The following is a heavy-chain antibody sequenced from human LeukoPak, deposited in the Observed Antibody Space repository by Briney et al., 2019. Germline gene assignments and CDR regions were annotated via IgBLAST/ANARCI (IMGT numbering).Heavy chain of an antibody. CDR2: IYYSGST. Sequence: PSQTLSLTCTVSGGSISSGGYYWSWIRQHPGKGLEWIGYIYYSGSTYYNPSLKSRVTISVDTSKNQFSLKLSSVTAADTAVYYCARDRRGYQLLFRGQNWLDPWGQGTLVTVSS. CDR1: GGSISSGGYY. J-gene: IGHJ5*02. CDR3: ARDRRGYQLLFRGQNWLDP. D-gene: IGHD2-2*01. V-gene: IGHV4-31*03.